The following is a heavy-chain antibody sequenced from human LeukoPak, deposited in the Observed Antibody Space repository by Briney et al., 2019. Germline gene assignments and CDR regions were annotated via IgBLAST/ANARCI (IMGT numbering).Heavy chain of an antibody. CDR3: ARGGYNYGQYFDF. V-gene: IGHV4-59*01. J-gene: IGHJ4*02. CDR1: GGSISSYY. Sequence: SETLSLTCTVSGGSISSYYWSWIRQPPGKALEWIGYIYYSGNTNYNPSLKSRITISIDMSKNQFSLKLSSVTAADTAVYYCARGGYNYGQYFDFWGQGTLVTVSS. CDR2: IYYSGNT. D-gene: IGHD5-18*01.